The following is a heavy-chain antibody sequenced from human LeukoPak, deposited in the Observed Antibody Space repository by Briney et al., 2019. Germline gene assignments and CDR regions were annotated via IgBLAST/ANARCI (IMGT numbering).Heavy chain of an antibody. CDR2: ISPNSGGT. CDR3: ARVRLLWFGELLALDY. J-gene: IGHJ4*02. CDR1: GYTFTGYY. D-gene: IGHD3-10*01. V-gene: IGHV1-2*02. Sequence: ASVKVSCKASGYTFTGYYMHWVRQAPGQGLEWMGWISPNSGGTNYAQKFQGRVTMTRDTSISTAYMELSRLRSDDTAVYYCARVRLLWFGELLALDYWGQGTLVTVSS.